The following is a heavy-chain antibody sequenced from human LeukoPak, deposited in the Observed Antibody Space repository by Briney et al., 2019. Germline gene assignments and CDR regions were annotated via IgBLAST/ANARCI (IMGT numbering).Heavy chain of an antibody. Sequence: ASVKVSCKASGYTFTSYGISWVRQAPGQGLEWMGWISAYNGNTNYAQKLQGRVTMTTDTSTSTAYMGLRSLRSDDTAVYYCARDRHYDILTGYSNYYYYGMDVWGQGTTVTVSS. V-gene: IGHV1-18*01. CDR2: ISAYNGNT. CDR3: ARDRHYDILTGYSNYYYYGMDV. J-gene: IGHJ6*02. D-gene: IGHD3-9*01. CDR1: GYTFTSYG.